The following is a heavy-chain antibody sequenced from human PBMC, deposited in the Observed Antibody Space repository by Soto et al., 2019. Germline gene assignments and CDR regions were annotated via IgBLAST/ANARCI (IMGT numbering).Heavy chain of an antibody. CDR2: ISYDGSNK. CDR3: AKDLLSGYSSGYPYGMDF. D-gene: IGHD5-18*01. Sequence: GGSLRLSCAASGFTFSSYGMHWFRQAPGKGLVWVAVISYDGSNKYYADAVKVRFTISRDNSNNTLYLQMNSLRADDTAVYYCAKDLLSGYSSGYPYGMDFWGEGTTVTVSS. J-gene: IGHJ6*04. V-gene: IGHV3-30*18. CDR1: GFTFSSYG.